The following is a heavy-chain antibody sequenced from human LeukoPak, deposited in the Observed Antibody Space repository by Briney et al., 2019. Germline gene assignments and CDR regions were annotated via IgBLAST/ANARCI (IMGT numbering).Heavy chain of an antibody. V-gene: IGHV4-31*03. CDR1: GGSISSGGYY. J-gene: IGHJ3*02. CDR3: AILGSRGGLRDAFDI. CDR2: IYYSGST. D-gene: IGHD6-19*01. Sequence: SQTLSLTCTVSGGSISSGGYYWRWIRQHPGKGLEWVGYIYYSGSTYYNPSLKSRVTISVDTSKTPFSLKLSSVTAADTAVYYCAILGSRGGLRDAFDIWGQGTMVTVSS.